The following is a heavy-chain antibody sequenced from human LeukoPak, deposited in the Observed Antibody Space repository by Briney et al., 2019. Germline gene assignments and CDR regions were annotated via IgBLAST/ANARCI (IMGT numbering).Heavy chain of an antibody. CDR2: MNPNSGNT. CDR1: GYTFTSYD. J-gene: IGHJ4*02. Sequence: GASVKVSCKASGYTFTSYDINWVRQATGQGLEWMGWMNPNSGNTGYAQRFQGRVTMTRNTSISTAYMELSSLRSEDTAVYYCARRDGSGYYPDYWGQGTLVTVSS. D-gene: IGHD3-22*01. V-gene: IGHV1-8*01. CDR3: ARRDGSGYYPDY.